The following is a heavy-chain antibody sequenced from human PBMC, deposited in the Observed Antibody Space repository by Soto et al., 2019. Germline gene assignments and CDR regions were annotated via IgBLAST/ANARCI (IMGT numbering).Heavy chain of an antibody. J-gene: IGHJ4*02. Sequence: GASVKVSCKASGYTFTGYYMHWVRQAPGQGLEWMGWINPNSGGTNYAQKFQGWVTMTRDTSISTAYMELSRLRSDDTAVYYCARDERLEKERREHGTLYYFDYRGQGTLVTVSS. D-gene: IGHD1-1*01. CDR3: ARDERLEKERREHGTLYYFDY. CDR1: GYTFTGYY. V-gene: IGHV1-2*04. CDR2: INPNSGGT.